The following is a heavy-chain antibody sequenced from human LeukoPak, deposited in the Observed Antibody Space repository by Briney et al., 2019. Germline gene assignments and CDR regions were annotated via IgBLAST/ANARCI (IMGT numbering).Heavy chain of an antibody. J-gene: IGHJ4*02. D-gene: IGHD3-22*01. CDR1: GFTFGDDA. Sequence: GGSLRLSCTASGFTFGDDAMSWVRQAPGKGLEWVGFIRSKAYGGTTEYAASVKGRFTISRDDSKSIAYLQMNSLKTEDTAVYYCTRDGDYYDSSGYFGPNDYWGQGTLVTVSS. V-gene: IGHV3-49*04. CDR3: TRDGDYYDSSGYFGPNDY. CDR2: IRSKAYGGTT.